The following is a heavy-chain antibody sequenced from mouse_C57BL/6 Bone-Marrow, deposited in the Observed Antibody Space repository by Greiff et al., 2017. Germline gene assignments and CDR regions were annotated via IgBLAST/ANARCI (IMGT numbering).Heavy chain of an antibody. CDR3: VRDDWDEYFDV. J-gene: IGHJ1*03. D-gene: IGHD4-1*01. CDR2: IRSKSNNYAT. CDR1: GFSFNTYA. Sequence: EVQLVESGGGLVQPKGSLKLSCAASGFSFNTYAMNWVRQAPGKGLEWVARIRSKSNNYATYYADSVKDRFTISRDDSESMLYLQMNNLKTEDTAMYYCVRDDWDEYFDVWGTGTTVTVSS. V-gene: IGHV10-1*01.